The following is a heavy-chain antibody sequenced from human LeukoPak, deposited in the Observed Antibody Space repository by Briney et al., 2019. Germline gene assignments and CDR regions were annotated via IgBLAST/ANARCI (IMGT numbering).Heavy chain of an antibody. Sequence: PSETLSLTCTVSGGSITNYYWSWIRQTLGKGLEWIGYIYYSGSTNYNPSLKSRVTISVDTSKNQFSLSLSSVTAADTAVYYCARQRYSGSYYFDYWGQGTLVTVSS. CDR2: IYYSGST. CDR1: GGSITNYY. V-gene: IGHV4-59*08. D-gene: IGHD1-26*01. CDR3: ARQRYSGSYYFDY. J-gene: IGHJ4*02.